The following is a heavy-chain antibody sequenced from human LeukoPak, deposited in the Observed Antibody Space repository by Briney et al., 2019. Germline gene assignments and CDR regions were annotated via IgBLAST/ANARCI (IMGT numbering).Heavy chain of an antibody. CDR1: GFTFSSYA. Sequence: GGSLRLSCAASGFTFSSYAMHWVRQAPGKGLEWVAVISYDGSNKYYADSVKGRFTISRDNSKNTLYLQMNSLRAEDTAVYYCAREAVGVGGVKWFHSYFDYWGQGTMVTVSS. CDR3: AREAVGVGGVKWFHSYFDY. CDR2: ISYDGSNK. J-gene: IGHJ4*02. D-gene: IGHD3-10*01. V-gene: IGHV3-30*04.